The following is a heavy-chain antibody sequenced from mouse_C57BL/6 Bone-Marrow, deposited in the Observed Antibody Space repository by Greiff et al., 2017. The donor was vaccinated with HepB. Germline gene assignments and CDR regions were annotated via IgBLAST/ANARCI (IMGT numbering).Heavy chain of an antibody. J-gene: IGHJ3*01. D-gene: IGHD2-3*01. CDR2: IWSGGST. CDR1: GFSLTSYG. CDR3: ASPYDGYYPRFAY. Sequence: VQRVESGPGLVQPSQSLSITCTVSGFSLTSYGVHWVRQSPGKGLEWLGVIWSGGSTDYNAAFISRLSISKDNSKSQVFFKMNSLQADDTAIYYCASPYDGYYPRFAYWGQGTLVTVSA. V-gene: IGHV2-2*01.